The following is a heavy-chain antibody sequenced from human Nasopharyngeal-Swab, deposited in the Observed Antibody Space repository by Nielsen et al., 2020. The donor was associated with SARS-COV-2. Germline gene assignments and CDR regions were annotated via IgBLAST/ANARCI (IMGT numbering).Heavy chain of an antibody. CDR3: AKFRDIIDAFDI. D-gene: IGHD2-15*01. CDR1: GFTFSSYA. Sequence: GESLKISCAASGFTFSSYAMSWVRQAPGKGLGLVSAISGSGGSTYYADSVKGRFTISRDNSKNTLYLQMNSLRAEDTAVYYCAKFRDIIDAFDIWGQGTMVTVSS. CDR2: ISGSGGST. J-gene: IGHJ3*02. V-gene: IGHV3-23*01.